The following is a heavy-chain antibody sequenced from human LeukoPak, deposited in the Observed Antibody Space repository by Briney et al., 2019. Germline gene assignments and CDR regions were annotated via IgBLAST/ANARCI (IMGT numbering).Heavy chain of an antibody. V-gene: IGHV4-59*01. CDR1: GGSISSYY. D-gene: IGHD2-21*01. CDR3: ARTAYMVLPFDY. Sequence: SETLSLTCTVSGGSISSYYWSWIRQPPGKGLEWIGYIYCSGSTNYNPSLKSRVTISVDTSKNQFSLKLSSVTAADTAVYYCARTAYMVLPFDYWGQGTLVTVSS. J-gene: IGHJ4*02. CDR2: IYCSGST.